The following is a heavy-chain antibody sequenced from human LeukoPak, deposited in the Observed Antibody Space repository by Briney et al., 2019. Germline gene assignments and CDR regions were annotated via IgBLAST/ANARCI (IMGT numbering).Heavy chain of an antibody. CDR1: GYNFPNYW. CDR2: IYPGDSDT. V-gene: IGHV5-51*01. Sequence: GESLKISCKGSGYNFPNYWIGWVRQMPGKGLEWMGIIYPGDSDTRYSPSFQGQVTISADKSISTAYLQWSSLKASDTAMYYCARRFGYCGGDCYSGFDPWGQGTLVTVSS. CDR3: ARRFGYCGGDCYSGFDP. J-gene: IGHJ5*02. D-gene: IGHD2-21*02.